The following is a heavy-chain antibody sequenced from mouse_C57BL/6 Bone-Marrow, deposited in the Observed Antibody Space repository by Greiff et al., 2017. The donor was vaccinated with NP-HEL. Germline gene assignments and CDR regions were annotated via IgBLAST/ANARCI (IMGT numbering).Heavy chain of an antibody. CDR3: ARGRPIATVVATKDY. CDR2: IYPRSGNT. V-gene: IGHV1-81*01. D-gene: IGHD1-1*01. J-gene: IGHJ4*01. Sequence: VQLQQSGAELARPGASVKLSCKASGYTFTSYGISWVKQRTGQGLEWIGEIYPRSGNTYYNEKFKGKATLTADKSSSTAYMKLRSLTSEDSAVYFCARGRPIATVVATKDYWGQGTSVTVSA. CDR1: GYTFTSYG.